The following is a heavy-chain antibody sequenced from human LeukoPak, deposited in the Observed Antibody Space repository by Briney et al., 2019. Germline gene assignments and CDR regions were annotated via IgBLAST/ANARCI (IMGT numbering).Heavy chain of an antibody. V-gene: IGHV1-2*02. J-gene: IGHJ5*02. CDR1: GYTFTGYY. CDR3: ASGSGSYSDWFDP. Sequence: ASMKVSCKASGYTFTGYYMHWVRQAPGQGLEWMGWINPNSGGTNYAQKFQGRVTMTRDTSISTAYMELSRLRSDDTAVYYCASGSGSYSDWFDPWAREPWSPSPQ. CDR2: INPNSGGT. D-gene: IGHD1-26*01.